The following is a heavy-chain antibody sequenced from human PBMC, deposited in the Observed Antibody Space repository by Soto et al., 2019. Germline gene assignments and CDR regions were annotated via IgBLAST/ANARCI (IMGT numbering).Heavy chain of an antibody. D-gene: IGHD1-26*01. CDR2: ISYDGTNK. J-gene: IGHJ3*02. Sequence: SLRLSCAASGFTFRSFGMHWIRQAPGKGLEWVALISYDGTNKYYADSVRGRFTISRDNSKNTLYLEMNTLRVEDTAVYYCAKVHPATGIEGGGDAFDIWGQGTMVTVSS. CDR1: GFTFRSFG. CDR3: AKVHPATGIEGGGDAFDI. V-gene: IGHV3-30*18.